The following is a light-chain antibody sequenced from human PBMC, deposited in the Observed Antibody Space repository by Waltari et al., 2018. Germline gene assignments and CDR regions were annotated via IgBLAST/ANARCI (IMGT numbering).Light chain of an antibody. CDR3: MQALQTPYT. CDR1: QTLLHSNGYNS. J-gene: IGKJ2*01. Sequence: DIVMTQSPLSLPVTPGEPASISCRSSQTLLHSNGYNSLDWYLQKPGQSPQLLIYLGSNRGSGVPDRFSGSGSGTDFTLKISRVEAEDVGVYYCMQALQTPYTFGQGTKLEIK. V-gene: IGKV2-28*01. CDR2: LGS.